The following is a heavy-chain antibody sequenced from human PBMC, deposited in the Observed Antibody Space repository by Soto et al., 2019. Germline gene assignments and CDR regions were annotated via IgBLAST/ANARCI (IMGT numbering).Heavy chain of an antibody. V-gene: IGHV4-39*02. Sequence: SETLSLTCTVSGGSISSSSYYWGWIRQPPGKGLEWIGSIYYSGSTYYNPSLKSRVSIAVDMSTNHFSLKLSSVTAADTAVYYCARRRVATAWFDPWGQGALVTVSS. CDR2: IYYSGST. CDR3: ARRRVATAWFDP. CDR1: GGSISSSSYY. D-gene: IGHD5-12*01. J-gene: IGHJ5*02.